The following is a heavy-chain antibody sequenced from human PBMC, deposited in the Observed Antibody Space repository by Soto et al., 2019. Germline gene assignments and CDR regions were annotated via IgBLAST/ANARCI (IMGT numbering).Heavy chain of an antibody. D-gene: IGHD5-12*01. V-gene: IGHV3-30*18. J-gene: IGHJ4*02. CDR1: GFTFSSYG. Sequence: QVRLVESGGGVVQPGRSLRLSCAASGFTFSSYGMHWVRQAPGKGLEWVAVISYDGSNKYYADSVKGRFTISRDNSKNTLYLQMNSLRAEDTAVYYCAKGGRWLQLFGRIDYWGQGTLVTVSS. CDR3: AKGGRWLQLFGRIDY. CDR2: ISYDGSNK.